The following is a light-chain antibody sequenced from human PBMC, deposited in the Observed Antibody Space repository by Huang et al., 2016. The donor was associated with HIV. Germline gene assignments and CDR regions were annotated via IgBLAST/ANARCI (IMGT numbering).Light chain of an antibody. Sequence: EIVMTQSPATLSVSPGERATLSCRASQHVSNYLAWYQQKPGQAPRLLIYDASTGATGIPARFSGSGSGTEFTLTISSLQSEDSAVYYCQQYNDWPLTFGGGTKVEIK. J-gene: IGKJ4*01. CDR2: DAS. CDR1: QHVSNY. V-gene: IGKV3-15*01. CDR3: QQYNDWPLT.